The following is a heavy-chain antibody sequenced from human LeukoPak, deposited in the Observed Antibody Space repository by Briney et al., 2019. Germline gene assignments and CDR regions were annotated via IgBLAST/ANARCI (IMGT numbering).Heavy chain of an antibody. CDR3: AREDTVVVPAATEYNWFDP. D-gene: IGHD2-2*01. CDR2: TNPNSGGT. CDR1: GYTFTGYY. Sequence: SVKVSCKASGYTFTGYYMHWVRQAPGQGLEWMGWTNPNSGGTNYAQKFQGRVTMTRDTSISTAYMELSRLRSDDTAVYYCAREDTVVVPAATEYNWFDPWGQGTLVTVSS. J-gene: IGHJ5*02. V-gene: IGHV1-2*02.